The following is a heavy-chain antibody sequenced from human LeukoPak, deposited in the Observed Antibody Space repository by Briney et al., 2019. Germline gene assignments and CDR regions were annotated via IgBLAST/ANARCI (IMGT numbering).Heavy chain of an antibody. Sequence: GGSLRLSCAASGFTFSRYWMSWVRQAPGKGLEWVANIKLDGSEKYYVDSVKGRFTISRDNAKNSLDLQMNSLRVEDTGIYYCVKVAKYYYGSETYYFFEHWGQGTPVTASS. CDR3: VKVAKYYYGSETYYFFEH. J-gene: IGHJ4*02. CDR2: IKLDGSEK. D-gene: IGHD3-10*01. CDR1: GFTFSRYW. V-gene: IGHV3-7*01.